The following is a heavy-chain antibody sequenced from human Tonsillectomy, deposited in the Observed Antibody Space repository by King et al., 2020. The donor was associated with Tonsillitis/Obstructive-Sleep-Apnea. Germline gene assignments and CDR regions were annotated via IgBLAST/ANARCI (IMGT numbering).Heavy chain of an antibody. CDR1: GFTFSSYG. Sequence: VQLVESGGGVVQPGRSLRLSCAASGFTFSSYGMHGVRQAPGKGLEWVAVIWYDGSNKYYADSVKGRFTISRDNSKNTLYLQMNSLRAEDAAVYYCARDRHVYDFWSGYFSRPMDVWGKGTTVTVSS. J-gene: IGHJ6*03. CDR3: ARDRHVYDFWSGYFSRPMDV. CDR2: IWYDGSNK. D-gene: IGHD3-3*01. V-gene: IGHV3-33*01.